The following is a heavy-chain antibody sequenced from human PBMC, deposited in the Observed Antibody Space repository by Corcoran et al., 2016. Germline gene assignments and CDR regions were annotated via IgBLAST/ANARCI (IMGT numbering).Heavy chain of an antibody. CDR1: GFTFSSYG. Sequence: QVQLVESGGGVVQPGRSLRLSCAASGFTFSSYGMHWVRQAPGKGLEWVAVISYDGSNKYYADSVKGRFTISRDNSKNTLYLQMNSLRAEDTAVYYCEKDAFGGVIDYYYYYGMDVWGQGTTVTVSS. CDR3: EKDAFGGVIDYYYYYGMDV. J-gene: IGHJ6*02. CDR2: ISYDGSNK. V-gene: IGHV3-30*18. D-gene: IGHD3-16*02.